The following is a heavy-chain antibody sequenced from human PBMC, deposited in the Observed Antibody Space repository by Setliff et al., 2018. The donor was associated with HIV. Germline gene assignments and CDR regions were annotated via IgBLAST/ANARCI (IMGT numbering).Heavy chain of an antibody. CDR2: ISSDGSVI. J-gene: IGHJ4*02. Sequence: AGGSLRLSCAASGFTFSFYSMNWVRLAPGKGLEWVADISSDGSVINYAESVKGRFTISRDNGKNSVYLQMNSLRAEDTAIYYCARDGSRQRPSGMADWGQGTKVTVSS. CDR3: ARDGSRQRPSGMAD. D-gene: IGHD2-15*01. CDR1: GFTFSFYS. V-gene: IGHV3-48*01.